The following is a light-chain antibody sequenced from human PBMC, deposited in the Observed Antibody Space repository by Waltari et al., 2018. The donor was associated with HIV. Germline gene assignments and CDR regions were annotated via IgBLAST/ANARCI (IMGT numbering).Light chain of an antibody. CDR3: NSYAGSNNWV. CDR2: EVN. J-gene: IGLJ3*02. CDR1: SSDVGGSKY. V-gene: IGLV2-8*01. Sequence: QSALTQPPSASGSPGQSVTISCTGTSSDVGGSKYVSWYQQHPGKAPKLMIYEVNKRPSGVPDRFSGAKSANTASLTVSGLQADDEADHYCNSYAGSNNWVFGGGTKLTVL.